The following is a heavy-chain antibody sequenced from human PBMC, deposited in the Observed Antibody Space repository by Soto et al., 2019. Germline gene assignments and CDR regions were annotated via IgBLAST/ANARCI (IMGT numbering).Heavy chain of an antibody. CDR3: ARWTTVTTRAAFDI. CDR1: GYTFTSYD. D-gene: IGHD4-17*01. V-gene: IGHV1-8*01. Sequence: ASMKVSCKASGYTFTSYDINWVRQATGQGLEWMGWMNPNSGNTGYAQKFQGRVTMTRNTSISTAYMELSSLRSEDTAVYYCARWTTVTTRAAFDIWGQGTMVTVSS. CDR2: MNPNSGNT. J-gene: IGHJ3*02.